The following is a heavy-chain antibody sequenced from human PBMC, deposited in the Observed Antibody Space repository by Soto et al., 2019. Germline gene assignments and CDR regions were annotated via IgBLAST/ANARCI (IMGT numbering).Heavy chain of an antibody. CDR2: IIPILGIA. CDR1: GGTFSSYT. V-gene: IGHV1-69*02. J-gene: IGHJ4*02. D-gene: IGHD2-15*01. Sequence: QVQLVQSGAEVKKPGSSVKVSCKAYGGTFSSYTISWVRQAPGQGLEWMGRIIPILGIANYAQKFQGRVTITADKSTSTAYMELSSLRSEDTAVYYCAGGYCSGGSCYSEFDYWGQGTLVTVSS. CDR3: AGGYCSGGSCYSEFDY.